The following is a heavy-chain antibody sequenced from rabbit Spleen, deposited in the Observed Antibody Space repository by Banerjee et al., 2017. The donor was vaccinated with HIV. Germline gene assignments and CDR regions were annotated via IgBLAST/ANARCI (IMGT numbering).Heavy chain of an antibody. CDR3: ARDSSSSFSSYGMDL. J-gene: IGHJ6*01. CDR2: IDAGSSAFT. CDR1: GVSFSISSY. Sequence: QSLEESGGDLVKPGASLTLTCTASGVSFSISSYMCWVRQAPGKGLEWIACIDAGSSAFTYFATWAKGRFTISKTSSTTVTLQMTRLTAADTATYFCARDSSSSFSSYGMDLWGQGTLVTV. D-gene: IGHD1-1*01. V-gene: IGHV1S40*01.